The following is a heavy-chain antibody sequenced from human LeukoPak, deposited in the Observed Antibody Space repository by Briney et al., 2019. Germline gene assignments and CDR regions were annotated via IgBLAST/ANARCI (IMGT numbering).Heavy chain of an antibody. CDR2: INPNSSDT. Sequence: ASVKVSCKASGYTFTAYYIHWVRQAPGQGLEWMGWINPNSSDTHYAQKFQGRVTMTRDTSISTAYMELSRLISDDTAVYYCASVGNSSYWGQGTLVTISS. J-gene: IGHJ4*02. CDR3: ASVGNSSY. CDR1: GYTFTAYY. V-gene: IGHV1-2*02. D-gene: IGHD6-6*01.